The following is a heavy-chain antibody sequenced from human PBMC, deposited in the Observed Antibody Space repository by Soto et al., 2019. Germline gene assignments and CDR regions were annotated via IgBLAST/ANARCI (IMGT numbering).Heavy chain of an antibody. Sequence: SETLSLTCAVYGGSFSGYYWSWIRQPPGKGLEWIGEINHSGSTNYNPSLKSRVTISVDTSKNQFSLKLSSVTAADTAVYYCARGVVVNYHYVMDFWGQGTTVTVSS. CDR1: GGSFSGYY. V-gene: IGHV4-34*01. J-gene: IGHJ6*02. D-gene: IGHD3-22*01. CDR2: INHSGST. CDR3: ARGVVVNYHYVMDF.